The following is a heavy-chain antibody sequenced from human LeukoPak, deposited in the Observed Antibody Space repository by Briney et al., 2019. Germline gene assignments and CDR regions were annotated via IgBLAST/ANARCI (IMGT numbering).Heavy chain of an antibody. CDR3: ARDSSRWGLDYYRKDV. D-gene: IGHD6-13*01. CDR1: GFTFSSYA. CDR2: ISYDGSNK. J-gene: IGHJ6*02. Sequence: GGSLRLSCAASGFTFSSYAMHWVRQAPGKGLEWVAVISYDGSNKYYADSVKGRFTISRDNSKNTLYLQMNSLRAEDTAVYYCARDSSRWGLDYYRKDVWGQGTTVTVSS. V-gene: IGHV3-30*04.